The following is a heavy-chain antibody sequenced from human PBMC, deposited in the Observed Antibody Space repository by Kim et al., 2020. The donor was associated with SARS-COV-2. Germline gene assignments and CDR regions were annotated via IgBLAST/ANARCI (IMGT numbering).Heavy chain of an antibody. CDR3: ARHPGSMGGGFDP. Sequence: YRPSFQGHLTNPADKSISTAYLQWSSLKASDTAMYYCARHPGSMGGGFDPWGQGTLVTVSS. J-gene: IGHJ5*02. D-gene: IGHD3-16*01. V-gene: IGHV5-10-1*01.